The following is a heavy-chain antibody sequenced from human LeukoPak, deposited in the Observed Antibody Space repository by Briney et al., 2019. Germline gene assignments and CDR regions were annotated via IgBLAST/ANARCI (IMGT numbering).Heavy chain of an antibody. CDR3: ARVWSSGWPDPKANFDY. V-gene: IGHV3-48*01. D-gene: IGHD6-19*01. J-gene: IGHJ4*02. Sequence: GGSLRLSCAASGFTFSSYSMNWVRQAPGKGLEWVSYISSSSSTICYADSVKGRFTISRDNAKNSLYLQMNSLRAEDTAVYYCARVWSSGWPDPKANFDYWGQGTLVTVSS. CDR1: GFTFSSYS. CDR2: ISSSSSTI.